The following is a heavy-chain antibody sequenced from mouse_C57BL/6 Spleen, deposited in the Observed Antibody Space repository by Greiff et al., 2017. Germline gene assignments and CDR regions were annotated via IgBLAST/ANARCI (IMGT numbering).Heavy chain of an antibody. D-gene: IGHD2-4*01. CDR2: ISDGGSYT. J-gene: IGHJ4*01. CDR3: ARDTDDYPYAMDY. Sequence: EVKLQESGGGLVKPGGSLKLSCAASGFTFSSYAMSWVRQTPEKRLEWVATISDGGSYTYYPDNVKGRFTISRDNAKNNLYLQMCHLKSEDTAMYYCARDTDDYPYAMDYWGQGTSVTVSS. CDR1: GFTFSSYA. V-gene: IGHV5-4*01.